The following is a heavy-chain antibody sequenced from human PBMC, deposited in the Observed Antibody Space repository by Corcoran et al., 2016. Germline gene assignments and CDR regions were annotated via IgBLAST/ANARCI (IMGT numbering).Heavy chain of an antibody. D-gene: IGHD5-18*01. CDR2: ISYDGSNK. CDR3: AKDPYSYGVLGWFDP. CDR1: GFTFSSYG. V-gene: IGHV3-30*18. Sequence: QVQLVESGGGVVQPGRSLRLSCAASGFTFSSYGMHWVRQAPGKGLEWVAVISYDGSNKYYADSVKGRFTISRDNSKNTLSLQMNSLRAEDTAVYYCAKDPYSYGVLGWFDPWGQGTLVTVSS. J-gene: IGHJ5*02.